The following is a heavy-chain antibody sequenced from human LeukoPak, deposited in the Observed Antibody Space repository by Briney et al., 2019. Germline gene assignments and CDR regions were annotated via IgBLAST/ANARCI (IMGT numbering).Heavy chain of an antibody. CDR3: AKEDIVVVPAALDY. Sequence: GGSLRLSCAASGFRFSSYAMSWVRQAPGKGLEWVSAISGSGVSTYYADSVKGRFTVSRDNSKNTLYLQMNSLRAEDTAVYYCAKEDIVVVPAALDYWGQGTLVTVSS. D-gene: IGHD2-2*01. CDR2: ISGSGVST. CDR1: GFRFSSYA. J-gene: IGHJ4*02. V-gene: IGHV3-23*01.